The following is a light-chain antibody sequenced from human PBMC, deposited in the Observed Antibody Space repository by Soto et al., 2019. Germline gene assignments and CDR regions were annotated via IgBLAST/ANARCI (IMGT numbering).Light chain of an antibody. CDR2: DAS. J-gene: IGKJ1*01. CDR3: QQYETFSGT. Sequence: DIQITQSPSTLSGSVGDRVTITCRASQTISSWLAWYQQKPGEAPKLLIYDASALPRGVPSRFSGSGSGTKFTLTIASLQPDDFATYYCQQYETFSGTFGPGGKVDI. V-gene: IGKV1-5*01. CDR1: QTISSW.